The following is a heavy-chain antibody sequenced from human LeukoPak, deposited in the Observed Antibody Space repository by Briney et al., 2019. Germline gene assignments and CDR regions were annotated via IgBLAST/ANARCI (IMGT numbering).Heavy chain of an antibody. Sequence: ASVKVSCKASGYTFTSYGINWVRQAPGQGLEWMGWISAYSGNTNYAQKLQGRVTMTTDTSTSTVYMELRSLRSDDTAMYYCARMYSSNWYYFDYWGQGTLVTVSS. V-gene: IGHV1-18*01. J-gene: IGHJ4*02. CDR3: ARMYSSNWYYFDY. CDR1: GYTFTSYG. D-gene: IGHD6-13*01. CDR2: ISAYSGNT.